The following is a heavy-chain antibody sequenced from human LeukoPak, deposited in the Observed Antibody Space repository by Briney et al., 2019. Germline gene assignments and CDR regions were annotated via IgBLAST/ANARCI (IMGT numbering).Heavy chain of an antibody. V-gene: IGHV1-46*01. D-gene: IGHD3-22*01. CDR1: GYTFTSYY. J-gene: IGHJ3*02. CDR2: INPSGGST. CDR3: ARDWSIPRYYDSSSYYSDAFDI. Sequence: ASVKVSCKASGYTFTSYYMHWVRQAPGQGLEWMGIINPSGGSTSYAQKFQGRVTMTRDMSTSTVYMELSSLRSEDTAVYYCARDWSIPRYYDSSSYYSDAFDIWGQGTMVTVSS.